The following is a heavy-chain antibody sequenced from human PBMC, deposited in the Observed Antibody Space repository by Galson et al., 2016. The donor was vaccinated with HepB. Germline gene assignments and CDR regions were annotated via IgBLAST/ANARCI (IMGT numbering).Heavy chain of an antibody. Sequence: SLRLSCAASGFTFSNYGLHWVRQAPGKGLEWVAVIWYDGSNKHYIDSVKGRFTISRDNSKNMLFLDMNSLGAEDTAVYYCAKEQRPNRSYYHYEILDVWGQGTTVIVSS. CDR1: GFTFSNYG. D-gene: IGHD3-10*01. CDR2: IWYDGSNK. J-gene: IGHJ6*01. V-gene: IGHV3-33*06. CDR3: AKEQRPNRSYYHYEILDV.